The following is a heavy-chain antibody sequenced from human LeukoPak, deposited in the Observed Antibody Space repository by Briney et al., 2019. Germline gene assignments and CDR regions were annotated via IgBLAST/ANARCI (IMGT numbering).Heavy chain of an antibody. V-gene: IGHV3-21*01. CDR2: ISSSSSSI. Sequence: GGSLRLSCAASGFTFSNYGMNWVRQAPGKGLEWVSSISSSSSSIYYADSLKGRFTISRDNAKTSLYLQTNSLRAEDTAVYYCARLADYGNYGPREYLDFWGQGTLVTVSS. J-gene: IGHJ4*02. CDR1: GFTFSNYG. CDR3: ARLADYGNYGPREYLDF. D-gene: IGHD4-11*01.